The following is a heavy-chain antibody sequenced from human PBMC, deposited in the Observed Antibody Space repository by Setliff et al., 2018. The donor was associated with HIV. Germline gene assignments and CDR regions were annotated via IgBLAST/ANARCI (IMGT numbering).Heavy chain of an antibody. Sequence: GGSLRLSCAASGFTFSSFAMTWVRQAPGKGLEWVSIIYTDDSNTYYAESVKGRFTISRDNSKNTLYLEMSSLQAEDSAVYYCIARYWGQGTLVTVSS. J-gene: IGHJ4*02. CDR1: GFTFSSFA. V-gene: IGHV3-23*03. D-gene: IGHD2-21*01. CDR3: IARY. CDR2: IYTDDSNT.